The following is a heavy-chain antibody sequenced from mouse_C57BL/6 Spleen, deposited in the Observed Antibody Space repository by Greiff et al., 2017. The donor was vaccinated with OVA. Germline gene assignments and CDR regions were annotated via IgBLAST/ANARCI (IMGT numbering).Heavy chain of an antibody. J-gene: IGHJ4*01. CDR3: TREYYGSSYYAMDY. CDR1: GFTFSSYA. CDR2: ISSGGDYI. V-gene: IGHV5-9-1*02. D-gene: IGHD1-1*01. Sequence: EVQLVESGEGLVKPGGSLKLSCAASGFTFSSYAMSWVRQTPEKRLEWVAYISSGGDYIYYADTVKGRFTISRDNARNTLYLQMSSLKSEDTAMYYCTREYYGSSYYAMDYWGQGTSVTVSS.